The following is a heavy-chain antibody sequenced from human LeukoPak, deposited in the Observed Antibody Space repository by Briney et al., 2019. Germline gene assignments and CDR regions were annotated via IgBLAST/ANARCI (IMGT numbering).Heavy chain of an antibody. CDR1: GYTFTGYY. J-gene: IGHJ6*02. V-gene: IGHV1-2*02. D-gene: IGHD2-2*02. Sequence: ASVKVSCKASGYTFTGYYMHWVRQAPGQGLEWMGLINPNSGGTNYAQKLQGRVTMTTDTSTSIAYMELRSLRSDDTAVYYCARQDIVVVPAAIRDYYYYGMDVWGQGTTVTVSS. CDR2: INPNSGGT. CDR3: ARQDIVVVPAAIRDYYYYGMDV.